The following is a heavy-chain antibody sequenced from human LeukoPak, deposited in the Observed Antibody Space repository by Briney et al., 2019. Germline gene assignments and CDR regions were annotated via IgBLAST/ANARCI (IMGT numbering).Heavy chain of an antibody. V-gene: IGHV3-48*02. CDR2: ISSISTV. D-gene: IGHD2-15*01. CDR3: ARGCSPGTCSPFDY. CDR1: GFTFSTYS. J-gene: IGHJ4*02. Sequence: PGGSLRLSCAASGFTFSTYSMNWVRQGPGKGLEWVSYISSISTVYYADSVRGRFTISRDNAKNSLFLQMNSLRDEDTAVYYCARGCSPGTCSPFDYWGQGTLVTVSS.